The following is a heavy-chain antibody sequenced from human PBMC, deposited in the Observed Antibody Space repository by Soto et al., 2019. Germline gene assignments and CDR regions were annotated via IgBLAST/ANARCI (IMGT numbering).Heavy chain of an antibody. Sequence: EVQLLESGGGLVQPGGSPRLSCATSGYRFSTYGMGWVLQAPGKGLEWASGSSAGGGRPFIVDSVKGRFIISRDNAKDTLYLQMNSLTGEDTAIYYCVKHAEYQLVSWFDPWGQGTLVTVSS. CDR2: SSAGGGRP. CDR1: GYRFSTYG. CDR3: VKHAEYQLVSWFDP. V-gene: IGHV3-23*01. D-gene: IGHD6-6*01. J-gene: IGHJ5*02.